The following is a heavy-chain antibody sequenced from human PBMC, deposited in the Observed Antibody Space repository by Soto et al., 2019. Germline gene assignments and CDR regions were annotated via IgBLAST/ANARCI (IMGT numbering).Heavy chain of an antibody. V-gene: IGHV1-8*01. Sequence: QVQLVQSGAEVEKPGASGKVSSKASGYTSTTYDFNWGRKPPGHGLEWMGWMNPDTGNTGYAQKFQGRVTMTRDTSISTAFMALSGLTAEDTAVYYCARALGYSSTSRLDLWGQGTLVTVSS. D-gene: IGHD6-19*01. CDR1: GYTSTTYD. J-gene: IGHJ4*02. CDR3: ARALGYSSTSRLDL. CDR2: MNPDTGNT.